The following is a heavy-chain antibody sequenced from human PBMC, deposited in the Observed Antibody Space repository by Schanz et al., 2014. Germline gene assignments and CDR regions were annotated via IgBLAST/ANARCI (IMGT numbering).Heavy chain of an antibody. CDR3: TRGGYSYALSAFDI. Sequence: QVQLVQSGAEVKKPGSSVKVSCKASGGTFSSDTFSWVRQAPGQGLEWMGWISPYNGNTNYAQKLQGRVTMTADASTSTAYMDLRSLRSDDTALYYCTRGGYSYALSAFDIWGQGTMVTVSS. CDR1: GGTFSSDT. D-gene: IGHD5-18*01. J-gene: IGHJ3*02. V-gene: IGHV1-18*01. CDR2: ISPYNGNT.